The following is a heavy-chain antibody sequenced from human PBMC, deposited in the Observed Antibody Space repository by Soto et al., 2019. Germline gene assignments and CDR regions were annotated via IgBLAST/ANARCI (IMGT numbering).Heavy chain of an antibody. CDR1: GFTFSTYW. CDR3: ARDMGLTADASQFDY. D-gene: IGHD2-21*02. V-gene: IGHV3-7*01. J-gene: IGHJ4*02. CDR2: MNQDGGKK. Sequence: EVQLVESGGGLVHPGGSLRLSCAASGFTFSTYWMNWVRQAPGKGLEWVAIMNQDGGKKYYVDSVKGRFTISRDNAKNSLYLHMNSLRAEHTAAYYCARDMGLTADASQFDYSVKGTLVTVSS.